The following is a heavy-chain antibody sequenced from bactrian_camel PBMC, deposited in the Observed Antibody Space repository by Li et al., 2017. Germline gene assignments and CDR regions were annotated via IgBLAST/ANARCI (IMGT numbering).Heavy chain of an antibody. CDR3: TQGVYWSTIGDIQRHQ. CDR1: GFGTSGVC. Sequence: VQLVESGGGSVQAGGSLRLSCVASGFGTSGVCMSWFRQAPGEKRVPLASIDNDGSTMYVDAVKGRFTTSEDNAENTLYLQLNSLKTEDTAMYFCTQGVYWSTIGDIQRHQRGQGTQVTVS. V-gene: IGHV3S10*01. J-gene: IGHJ4*01. CDR2: IDNDGST. D-gene: IGHD8*01.